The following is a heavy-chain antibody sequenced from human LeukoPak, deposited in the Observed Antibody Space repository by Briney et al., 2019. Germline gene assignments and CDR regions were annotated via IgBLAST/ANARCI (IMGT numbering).Heavy chain of an antibody. CDR3: ARRSGTYCEGYVFDL. V-gene: IGHV5-51*01. CDR1: GYTFTSYW. D-gene: IGHD1-26*01. CDR2: IYPGDSDT. Sequence: GESLKISCKDSGYTFTSYWIGWVRQMPGKGLGWMGIIYPGDSDTRYSPSLEGQVTISADKSISTAYLQWSSLKASDTAMYYCARRSGTYCEGYVFDLWGQGTMVTVSS. J-gene: IGHJ3*01.